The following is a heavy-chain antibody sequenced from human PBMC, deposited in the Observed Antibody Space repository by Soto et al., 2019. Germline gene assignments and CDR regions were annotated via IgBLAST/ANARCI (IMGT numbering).Heavy chain of an antibody. J-gene: IGHJ4*02. CDR1: GGTFSSYA. CDR3: ARVQRDSSTPLDY. Sequence: SVKVSCKASGGTFSSYAISWVRQAPGQGLEWMGGIIPIFGTANYAQKFQGRVTITADESTSTAYMELSSLRSEDTAVYYCARVQRDSSTPLDYWGQGTLVTVSS. V-gene: IGHV1-69*13. CDR2: IIPIFGTA. D-gene: IGHD6-13*01.